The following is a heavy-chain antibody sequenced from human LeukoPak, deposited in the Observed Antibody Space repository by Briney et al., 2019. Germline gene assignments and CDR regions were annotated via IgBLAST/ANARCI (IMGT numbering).Heavy chain of an antibody. J-gene: IGHJ3*02. CDR3: ARGGLRDAFDM. D-gene: IGHD3-16*01. CDR2: IYTSGRT. CDR1: GGSISGDY. V-gene: IGHV4-4*07. Sequence: SETLSLTCTVSGGSISGDYWSWIRQPAGTGLEWIGRIYTSGRTIYNPSLKSRVTMSVDTSKNQFSLILRSVTAADTAVYYCARGGLRDAFDMWGRGTMVTASS.